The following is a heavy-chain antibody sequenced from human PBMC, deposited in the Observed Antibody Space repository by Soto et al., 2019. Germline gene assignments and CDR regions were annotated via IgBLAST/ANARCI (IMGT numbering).Heavy chain of an antibody. Sequence: GGSLRLSCAASGFTFSGSAMHWVRQASGKGLEWVGRIRSKANSYATAYAASVKGRFTISRDDSKNTAYRQRNSLKTEETAVYYCTRHVIRDFWSGYPQVHYYYGMDVWGQGTTVTVSS. CDR3: TRHVIRDFWSGYPQVHYYYGMDV. CDR2: IRSKANSYAT. D-gene: IGHD3-3*01. V-gene: IGHV3-73*01. J-gene: IGHJ6*02. CDR1: GFTFSGSA.